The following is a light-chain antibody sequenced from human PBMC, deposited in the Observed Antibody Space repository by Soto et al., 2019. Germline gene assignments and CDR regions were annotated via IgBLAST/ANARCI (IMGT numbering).Light chain of an antibody. CDR3: QQYGSSPFT. J-gene: IGKJ3*01. CDR2: GAS. V-gene: IGKV3-20*01. Sequence: EILLTQSPATLSLSPGERATLTCRASQSVSSNHLAWYQPKRGQPPRLLIYGASSRATGTPGRFSGSGAGTDFTLTITRLEPEDFAVYYCQQYGSSPFTFGPGTKVDIK. CDR1: QSVSSNH.